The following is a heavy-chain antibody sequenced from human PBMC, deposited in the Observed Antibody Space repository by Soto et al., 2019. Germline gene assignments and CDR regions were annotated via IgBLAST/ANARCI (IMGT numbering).Heavy chain of an antibody. CDR1: GYTFTSYD. Sequence: QVQLVQSGAEVKKPGASVKVSCKASGYTFTSYDINWVRQATGQGLEWIGWMNANSGNTGYAQKFQGRVTMTRNTSLSTVYMELISLRSEDTAMDYCARGQKAVAGYSFDYWGQGSLVNVSS. J-gene: IGHJ4*02. CDR2: MNANSGNT. CDR3: ARGQKAVAGYSFDY. V-gene: IGHV1-8*01. D-gene: IGHD6-19*01.